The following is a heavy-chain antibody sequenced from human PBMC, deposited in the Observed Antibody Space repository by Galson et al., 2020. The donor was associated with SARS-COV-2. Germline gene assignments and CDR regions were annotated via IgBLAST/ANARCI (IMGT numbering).Heavy chain of an antibody. V-gene: IGHV3-23*01. D-gene: IGHD3-22*01. CDR3: AKDLSSGYYAY. CDR2: ISGSGGST. CDR1: GFTFSSYA. J-gene: IGHJ4*02. Sequence: GGSLRLSCAASGFTFSSYAMSWVRQAPGKGLEWVSAISGSGGSTYYADSVKGRFTISRDNSKNTLYLQMNSLRAEDTAVYHCAKDLSSGYYAYWGQGTLVTVSS.